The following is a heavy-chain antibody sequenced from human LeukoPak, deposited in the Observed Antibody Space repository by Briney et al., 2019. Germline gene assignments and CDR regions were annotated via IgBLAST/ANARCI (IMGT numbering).Heavy chain of an antibody. CDR3: ARDSSILGRIAAPTFDY. J-gene: IGHJ4*02. CDR1: GYTFTSYD. CDR2: INPNSGGT. D-gene: IGHD6-6*01. Sequence: GASVKVSCKASGYTFTSYDINWVRQAPGQGLEWMGWINPNSGGTNYAQKFQGRVTMTRDTSISTAYMELSRLRSDDTAVYYCARDSSILGRIAAPTFDYWGQGTLVTVSS. V-gene: IGHV1-2*02.